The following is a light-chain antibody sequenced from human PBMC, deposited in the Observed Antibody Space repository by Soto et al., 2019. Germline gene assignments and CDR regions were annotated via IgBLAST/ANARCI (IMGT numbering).Light chain of an antibody. Sequence: EIVLTQSPGTLSLSPGERATLSCRASQSASSSYLAWYQQKPGQAPRLLIYGASSRATGIPDRFSGSGSGTDFTLTISRLEPEDFAVYYCQQYGSSVYTFGQGTKLEIK. CDR3: QQYGSSVYT. CDR1: QSASSSY. V-gene: IGKV3-20*01. J-gene: IGKJ2*01. CDR2: GAS.